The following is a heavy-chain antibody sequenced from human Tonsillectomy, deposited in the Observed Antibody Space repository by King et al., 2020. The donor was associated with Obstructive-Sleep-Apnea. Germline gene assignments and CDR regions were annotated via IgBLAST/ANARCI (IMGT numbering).Heavy chain of an antibody. CDR1: GFTFSSYA. Sequence: QLVQSGGGLVQPGGSLRLSCAASGFTFSSYAMSWVRQAPGKGLEWVSAISGSGGSTYYADSVKGRFTISRDNSKNTLYLQMNSLRAEDTAVYYCAKDFRRDYGGNWDYFDYWGQGPLVTVSS. J-gene: IGHJ4*02. CDR2: ISGSGGST. V-gene: IGHV3-23*04. CDR3: AKDFRRDYGGNWDYFDY. D-gene: IGHD4-23*01.